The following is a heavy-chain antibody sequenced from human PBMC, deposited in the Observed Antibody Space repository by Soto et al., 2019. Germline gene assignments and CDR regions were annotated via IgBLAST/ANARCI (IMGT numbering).Heavy chain of an antibody. J-gene: IGHJ6*02. V-gene: IGHV4-31*03. CDR3: ARIAVTCYYYDMDV. Sequence: PSETLSLTCTVSGGSISSGGYYWSWIRQHPGKGLEWIGYIHYSGTTYYNPSLKSRLTMSVDSSKNQFSLKVYSVTAADTAIYYCARIAVTCYYYDMDVWGQGTTGTVSS. CDR1: GGSISSGGYY. D-gene: IGHD6-19*01. CDR2: IHYSGTT.